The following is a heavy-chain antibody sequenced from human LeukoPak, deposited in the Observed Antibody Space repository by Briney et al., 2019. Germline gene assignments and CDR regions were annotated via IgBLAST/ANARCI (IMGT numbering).Heavy chain of an antibody. CDR2: ISGCSSHI. CDR3: AQKGDRIPDATLRFDY. CDR1: GFTFSSYG. D-gene: IGHD2-2*01. Sequence: PGGSLRLSCAASGFTFSSYGMNWVRQAPGKGLEWVSYISGCSSHIYYADSVKSRFTISRDDAKNSLYLQMNSLRAEDTAVYYCAQKGDRIPDATLRFDYWGQGALVTVSS. V-gene: IGHV3-21*05. J-gene: IGHJ4*02.